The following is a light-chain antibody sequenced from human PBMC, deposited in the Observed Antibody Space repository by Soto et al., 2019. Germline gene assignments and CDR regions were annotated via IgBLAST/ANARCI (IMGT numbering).Light chain of an antibody. J-gene: IGKJ1*01. CDR1: ESLVYSDGNTY. CDR3: MHSIRWPWT. Sequence: DVVMTQSPLFLPVTLGQPASISCWSSESLVYSDGNTYFNWFQQRPGQSPRRLFYNVSNRDSGVPDRFSGSGSGTHFTLNISRVEAEDAGVYYFMHSIRWPWTFGQGTKVEVK. V-gene: IGKV2-30*01. CDR2: NVS.